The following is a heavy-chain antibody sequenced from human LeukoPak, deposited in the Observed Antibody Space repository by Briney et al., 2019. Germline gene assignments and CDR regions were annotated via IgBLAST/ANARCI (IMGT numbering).Heavy chain of an antibody. CDR2: IKGDGSVT. CDR3: ARSDWFDP. D-gene: IGHD3-3*01. CDR1: GFSFRNAW. Sequence: PGGFLRLSCAASGFSFRNAWMHWVRQAPGKGLVWVSRIKGDGSVTVYADSVKGRFTISRDNAKNTLYLQMNSLRVEDTAVYYCARSDWFDPWGQGTLVTVSS. J-gene: IGHJ5*02. V-gene: IGHV3-74*01.